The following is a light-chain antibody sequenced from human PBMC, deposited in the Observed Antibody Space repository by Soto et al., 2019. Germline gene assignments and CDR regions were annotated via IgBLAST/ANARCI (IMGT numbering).Light chain of an antibody. CDR3: GSWDSSLSAYV. CDR2: DDN. CDR1: SSNIGGNS. V-gene: IGLV1-51*01. Sequence: QSVLAQPPSVSAAPGQKVTISCSGSSSNIGGNSVSWYQQLPGTAPKLLIYDDNKRPSGIPDRVSGSKSGTAATVGITGFQTGDEADYYCGSWDSSLSAYVFGTGTKVTVL. J-gene: IGLJ1*01.